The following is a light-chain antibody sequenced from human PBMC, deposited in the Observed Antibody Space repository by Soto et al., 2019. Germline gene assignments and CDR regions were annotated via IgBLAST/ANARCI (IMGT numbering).Light chain of an antibody. CDR1: QSISSY. CDR2: GAS. CDR3: QQSYSSPLT. V-gene: IGKV1-39*01. J-gene: IGKJ4*01. Sequence: DIPMTQSPSSLSASVGDRVTITCRASQSISSYLNWYQQKPGKAPQLLIHGASNLQSGVPSRFSGSGAGTDFTLAISSLQPEAFATFYCQQSYSSPLTFGGGTKVEIK.